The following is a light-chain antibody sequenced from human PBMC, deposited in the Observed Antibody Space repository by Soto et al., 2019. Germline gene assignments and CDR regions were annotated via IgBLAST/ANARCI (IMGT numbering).Light chain of an antibody. Sequence: QSALTQPASLSGSPGQSITISCTGTSSNVGSYNLVSWYQQHPGKAPKLMIYEVSKLPSGVSNRFSGSKSGNTASLTISGLQAEDEADYHCCSYAGSYTYVFGPGTKVTVL. CDR3: CSYAGSYTYV. CDR2: EVS. V-gene: IGLV2-23*02. J-gene: IGLJ1*01. CDR1: SSNVGSYNL.